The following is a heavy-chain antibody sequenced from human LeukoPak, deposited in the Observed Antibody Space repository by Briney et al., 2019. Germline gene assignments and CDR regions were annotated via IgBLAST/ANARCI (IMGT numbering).Heavy chain of an antibody. CDR2: IYYSGST. CDR3: ARDPTRITIFGVVIGNWFDP. CDR1: GDSFSRSGSY. J-gene: IGHJ5*02. V-gene: IGHV4-39*02. D-gene: IGHD3-3*01. Sequence: SETLSLTCTVSGDSFSRSGSYWGWIRQPPGTGLEWIESIYYSGSTYYNPSLRSRVTISVDTSKNQFSLKLISVTAADTAVYYCARDPTRITIFGVVIGNWFDPWGQGTLVTVSS.